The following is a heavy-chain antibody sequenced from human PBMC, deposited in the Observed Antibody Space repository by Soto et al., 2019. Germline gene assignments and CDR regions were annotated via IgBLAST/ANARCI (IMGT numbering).Heavy chain of an antibody. CDR3: ARDQGVAAAGITWFDP. V-gene: IGHV4-4*07. CDR1: GATIHSSR. Sequence: SESPAHTCTVCGATIHSSRWCGFRTTPGKGLEWIGHIHSSGSTNDNPSLKSRVTMSVDTSKNQFSLRLMSLTAADTAVYYCARDQGVAAAGITWFDPWGQRPLVTVPS. J-gene: IGHJ5*02. CDR2: IHSSGST. D-gene: IGHD6-13*01.